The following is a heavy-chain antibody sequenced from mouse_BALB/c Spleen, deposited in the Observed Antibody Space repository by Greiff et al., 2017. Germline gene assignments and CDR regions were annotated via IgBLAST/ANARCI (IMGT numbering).Heavy chain of an antibody. V-gene: IGHV14-1*02. Sequence: VQLQQSGAELVRPGALVKLSCKASGFNIKDYYMHWVKQRPEQGLEWIGWIDPENGNTIYDPKFQGKASITADTSSNTAYLQLSSLTSEDTAVYYCAIYYGNFSYAMDYWGQGTSVTVSS. CDR1: GFNIKDYY. J-gene: IGHJ4*01. D-gene: IGHD2-1*01. CDR2: IDPENGNT. CDR3: AIYYGNFSYAMDY.